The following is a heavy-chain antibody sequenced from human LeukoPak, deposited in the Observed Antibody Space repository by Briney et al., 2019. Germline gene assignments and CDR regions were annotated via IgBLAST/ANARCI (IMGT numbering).Heavy chain of an antibody. D-gene: IGHD2-2*01. Sequence: ASVKVSCKASGGTFSSYAISWVRQAPGQGLEWMGGIIPIFGTANYAQKFQGRVTITTDESTSTAYMELSSLRSEDTAVYYCASTYCSSTSCYEGGDYWGQGTLVTVSS. J-gene: IGHJ4*02. CDR3: ASTYCSSTSCYEGGDY. CDR1: GGTFSSYA. CDR2: IIPIFGTA. V-gene: IGHV1-69*05.